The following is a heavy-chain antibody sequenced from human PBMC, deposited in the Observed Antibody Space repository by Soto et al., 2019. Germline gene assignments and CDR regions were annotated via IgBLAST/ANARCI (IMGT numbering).Heavy chain of an antibody. CDR2: ISVYNGDT. J-gene: IGHJ4*02. CDR1: GYTFTNYG. CDR3: ARAVPYSGSYSGADC. Sequence: QVHLVQSGVEVKQPGASVKVSCKASGYTFTNYGVSWVRQAPGQGLEWMGWISVYNGDTDYAQNLQGRVTMTPDPSTNIAYMELRSLRSDDTAVYYCARAVPYSGSYSGADCWGQGTLVTVSS. V-gene: IGHV1-18*01. D-gene: IGHD1-26*01.